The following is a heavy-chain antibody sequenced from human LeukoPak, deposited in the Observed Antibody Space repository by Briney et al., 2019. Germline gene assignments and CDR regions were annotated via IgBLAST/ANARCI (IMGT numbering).Heavy chain of an antibody. CDR2: IYYSGST. V-gene: IGHV4-59*01. J-gene: IGHJ4*02. CDR3: ARDSAGILTGYYYFDY. Sequence: SETLSLTCTVSGGSISSYYWSWIRQPPGKGLEWIGYIYYSGSTNYNPSLKSRVTISVDTSKNQFSLKLSSVTAADTAVYYCARDSAGILTGYYYFDYWGQGTLVTVSS. D-gene: IGHD3-9*01. CDR1: GGSISSYY.